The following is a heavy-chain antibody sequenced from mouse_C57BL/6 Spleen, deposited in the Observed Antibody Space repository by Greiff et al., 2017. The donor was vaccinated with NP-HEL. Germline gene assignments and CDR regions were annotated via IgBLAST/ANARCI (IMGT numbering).Heavy chain of an antibody. V-gene: IGHV7-3*01. CDR2: IRNKANGYTT. CDR1: GFTFTDYY. CDR3: ARGYYYAMDY. J-gene: IGHJ4*01. Sequence: EVQLKESGGGLVQPGGSLSLSCAASGFTFTDYYMSWVRQPPGKALEWLGFIRNKANGYTTEYSASVKGRFTISRDNSQSILYLQMNALRAEDSATYYCARGYYYAMDYWGQGTSVTVSS.